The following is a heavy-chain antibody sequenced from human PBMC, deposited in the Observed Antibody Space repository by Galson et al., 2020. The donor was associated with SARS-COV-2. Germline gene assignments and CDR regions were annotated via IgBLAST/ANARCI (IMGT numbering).Heavy chain of an antibody. CDR2: IKSKTDGGTT. V-gene: IGHV3-15*01. J-gene: IGHJ6*04. CDR3: TTDITMVRGVTLGV. CDR1: GFTFSNDW. D-gene: IGHD3-10*01. Sequence: GGSLRLSCAASGFTFSNDWMSWGRQAPGKGLEWVGRIKSKTDGGTTDYAAPVKGRFTISRDDSKNTLYLQMNSLKTEDTAVYYCTTDITMVRGVTLGVWGKGTTVTISS.